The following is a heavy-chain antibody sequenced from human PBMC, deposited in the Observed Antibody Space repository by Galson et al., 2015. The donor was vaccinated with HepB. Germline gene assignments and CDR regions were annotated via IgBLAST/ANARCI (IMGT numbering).Heavy chain of an antibody. CDR2: IIPIFGTA. J-gene: IGHJ3*02. CDR3: ARDLGYCSSTSCYFEDAFDI. Sequence: SVKVSCKASGGTFSSYAISWVRQAPGQGLEWMGGIIPIFGTANYAQKFQGRVTITADESTSTAYMELSSLRSEDTAVYYCARDLGYCSSTSCYFEDAFDIWGQGTMVTVSS. D-gene: IGHD2-2*01. V-gene: IGHV1-69*13. CDR1: GGTFSSYA.